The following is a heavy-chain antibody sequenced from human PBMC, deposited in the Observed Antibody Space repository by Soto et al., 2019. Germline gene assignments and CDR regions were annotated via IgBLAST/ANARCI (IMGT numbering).Heavy chain of an antibody. CDR3: AKGPHTNVGWPYYFES. J-gene: IGHJ4*02. CDR1: GVSLANYP. CDR2: SSPRGDTI. D-gene: IGHD6-19*01. Sequence: GGSLRLSRFASGVSLANYPMGWVRQTPVKGLEWISYSSPRGDTIYYADSVEGRFTISRDNARNSLSLHMSSLRDEDSALYYCAKGPHTNVGWPYYFESWGQGVPVTVSS. V-gene: IGHV3-48*02.